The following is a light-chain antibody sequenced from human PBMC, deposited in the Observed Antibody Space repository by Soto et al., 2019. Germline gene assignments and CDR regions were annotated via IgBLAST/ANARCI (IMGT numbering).Light chain of an antibody. Sequence: VLTQPPSVSAAPGQKVTISCSGSSSNIGNDYVSWFQQFPGAAPKLMISEVSNRPSGVSNRFSGSKSGNTASLIISGLQAEDEADYYCCSFTSITTYVFGTGTKVTVL. J-gene: IGLJ1*01. CDR3: CSFTSITTYV. CDR2: EVS. V-gene: IGLV2-14*01. CDR1: SSNIGNDY.